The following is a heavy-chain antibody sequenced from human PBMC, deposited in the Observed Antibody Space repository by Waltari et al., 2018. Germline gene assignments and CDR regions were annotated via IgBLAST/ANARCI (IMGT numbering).Heavy chain of an antibody. CDR1: GGSISSGSYY. D-gene: IGHD3-9*01. Sequence: QVQLQESGPGLVKPSQTLSLTCTVSGGSISSGSYYWTWLRLPAGKGLEWIGRIYTSGSTNYNPSLKSRVTISVDTSKNQFALKLSSVTAADTAVYYCASGYYDILTGSAPFDYWGQGTLVTVSS. V-gene: IGHV4-61*02. CDR3: ASGYYDILTGSAPFDY. J-gene: IGHJ4*02. CDR2: IYTSGST.